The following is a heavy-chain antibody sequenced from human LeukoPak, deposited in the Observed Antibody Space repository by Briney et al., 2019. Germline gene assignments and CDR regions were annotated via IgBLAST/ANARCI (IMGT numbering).Heavy chain of an antibody. CDR2: IRSKAYRGTT. Sequence: GGSLRLSCPGSGFTFGYHAMSWVRQAPVKGLEWVGFIRSKAYRGTTEYAASVKGRFTISRDDSASIAYLQMNSLRTEDTAVYYCARGPIPLWIHNAMDVWGQGTTVTVSS. J-gene: IGHJ6*02. CDR1: GFTFGYHA. D-gene: IGHD5-18*01. CDR3: ARGPIPLWIHNAMDV. V-gene: IGHV3-49*04.